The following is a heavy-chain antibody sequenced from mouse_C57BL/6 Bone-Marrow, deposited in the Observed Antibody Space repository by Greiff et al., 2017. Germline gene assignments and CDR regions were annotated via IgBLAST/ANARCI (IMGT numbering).Heavy chain of an antibody. V-gene: IGHV14-3*01. J-gene: IGHJ1*03. D-gene: IGHD4-1*01. CDR1: GFNIKNTY. CDR3: ARGALTGYWYFDV. CDR2: IDPANGNT. Sequence: EVKVVESVAELVRPGASVKLSCTASGFNIKNTYMHWVQQRPEQGLEWLGRIDPANGNTKYAPKFQGQATITADTSSNTAYLQLSSLTSEDTAIYYCARGALTGYWYFDVWGTGTTVTVSS.